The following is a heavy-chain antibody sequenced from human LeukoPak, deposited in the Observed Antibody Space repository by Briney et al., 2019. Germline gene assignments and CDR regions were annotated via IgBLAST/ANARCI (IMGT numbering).Heavy chain of an antibody. CDR3: ASSHYDILTGYYFRSLVSDY. D-gene: IGHD3-9*01. V-gene: IGHV3-11*01. CDR2: ISSSGSTI. Sequence: PGGSLRLSCAASGFTFSDYYMSWIRQAPGKGLEWVSYISSSGSTIYYADSVKGRFIISRDNAKNSLYLQMNSLRAEDTAVYYCASSHYDILTGYYFRSLVSDYWGQGTLVTVSS. CDR1: GFTFSDYY. J-gene: IGHJ4*02.